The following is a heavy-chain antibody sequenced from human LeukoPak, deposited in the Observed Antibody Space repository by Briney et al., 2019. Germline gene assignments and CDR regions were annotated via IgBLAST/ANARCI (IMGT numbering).Heavy chain of an antibody. CDR1: GFTFSSYW. V-gene: IGHV3-7*01. J-gene: IGHJ3*02. D-gene: IGHD6-19*01. CDR3: ARGGWYYSFEI. Sequence: GGSLRVSCAASGFTFSSYWMSGVRPAPGRGVEGVASIKQDGSERNYVDSVKGRFTISRDNAKNSLYLQVNSLRAENTAVYYCARGGWYYSFEIWGQGTMVTVSS. CDR2: IKQDGSER.